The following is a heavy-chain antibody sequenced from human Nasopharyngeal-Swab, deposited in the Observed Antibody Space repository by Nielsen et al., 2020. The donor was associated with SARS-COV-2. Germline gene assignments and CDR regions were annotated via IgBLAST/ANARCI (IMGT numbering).Heavy chain of an antibody. CDR3: ARDRSWNDGWFDP. J-gene: IGHJ5*02. CDR1: GGSISSGSYY. V-gene: IGHV4-61*02. D-gene: IGHD1-1*01. Sequence: SETLSLTCTVSGGSISSGSYYWSWIRQPAGKGLEWIGRIYTSGSTNYNPSLKSRVTISVDTSNNQFSLKLSSVTAADTAVYYCARDRSWNDGWFDPWGQGTLVTVSS. CDR2: IYTSGST.